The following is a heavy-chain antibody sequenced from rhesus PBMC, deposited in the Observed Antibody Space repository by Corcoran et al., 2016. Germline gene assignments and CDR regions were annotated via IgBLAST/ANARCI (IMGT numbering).Heavy chain of an antibody. Sequence: QVQLQESGPGLVKPSETLSLTCAVSGGSISSNYWSWIRQPPGKGLEWIGYIYGSSGSTYYNPSLKSRVTISTDTSKTQFSLKLSSVTAADTAVYYCARGQGYSGYSFGDFDYWGQGVLVTVSS. CDR2: IYGSSGST. V-gene: IGHV4-160*01. CDR1: GGSISSNY. J-gene: IGHJ4*01. D-gene: IGHD5-30*01. CDR3: ARGQGYSGYSFGDFDY.